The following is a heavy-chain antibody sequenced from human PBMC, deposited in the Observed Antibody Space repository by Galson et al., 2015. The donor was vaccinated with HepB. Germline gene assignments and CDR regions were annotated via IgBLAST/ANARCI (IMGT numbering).Heavy chain of an antibody. Sequence: SVKVSCKASGGTFSSYAISWVRQAPGQGLEWMGGIIPIFGTANYAQKFQGRVTITADESTSTAYMELSSLRSEDTAVYYCARARTVGVVPAAMPDGMDVWGQGTTVTVSS. V-gene: IGHV1-69*13. J-gene: IGHJ6*02. CDR1: GGTFSSYA. CDR3: ARARTVGVVPAAMPDGMDV. D-gene: IGHD2-2*01. CDR2: IIPIFGTA.